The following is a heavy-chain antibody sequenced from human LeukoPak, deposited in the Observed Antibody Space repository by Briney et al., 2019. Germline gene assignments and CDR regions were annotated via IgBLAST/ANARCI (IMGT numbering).Heavy chain of an antibody. CDR2: ISYDGTYK. J-gene: IGHJ4*02. CDR3: AKDRDSSWYSGCFDY. D-gene: IGHD6-13*01. CDR1: GFTFTSYG. V-gene: IGHV3-30*18. Sequence: GGSLRLSCAASGFTFTSYGMHWVHQAPGKGLEWVAVISYDGTYKYYAGSVKGRFTISRDDSKNTLYLQTNSLRAEDTAVYYCAKDRDSSWYSGCFDYWGQGTLVTVSS.